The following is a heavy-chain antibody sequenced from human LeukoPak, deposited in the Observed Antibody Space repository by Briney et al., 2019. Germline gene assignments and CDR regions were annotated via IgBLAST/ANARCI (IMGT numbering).Heavy chain of an antibody. J-gene: IGHJ6*03. CDR3: ARAEYYYDSSGYYPRYYNYYYMDV. CDR2: INSDGSST. Sequence: GGSLRLSCAASGFTFSSYSMNWVRQAPGKGLVWVSSINSDGSSTSYADSVRGRFTISRDNAKNTLYLQMNSLRAEDTAVFYCARAEYYYDSSGYYPRYYNYYYMDVWGKGTTVTVSS. V-gene: IGHV3-74*01. CDR1: GFTFSSYS. D-gene: IGHD3-22*01.